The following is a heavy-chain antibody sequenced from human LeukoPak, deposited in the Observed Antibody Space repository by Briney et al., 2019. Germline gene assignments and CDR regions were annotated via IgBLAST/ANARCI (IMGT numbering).Heavy chain of an antibody. CDR3: ARDSRYCSGGNCHLRFDY. V-gene: IGHV4-34*01. Sequence: SETLSLTCAVYGGSFNDYYWNWIRQPPGKGLEWIGEINLRGSTTYNPSLKSRVTISLDESKNQFSLKLSSVTAADTAVYYCARDSRYCSGGNCHLRFDYWGQGILVTVSS. CDR1: GGSFNDYY. D-gene: IGHD2-15*01. CDR2: INLRGST. J-gene: IGHJ4*02.